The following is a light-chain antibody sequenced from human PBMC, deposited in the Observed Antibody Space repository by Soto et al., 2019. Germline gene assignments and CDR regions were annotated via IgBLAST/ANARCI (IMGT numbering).Light chain of an antibody. Sequence: EIVLTQFPATLSLSPGERATLSCRASQSVSTFLAWYQQKPGQAPRLVVYDASKRATGIPARFSGSGSGTDFTRTSSSLEPEDFAVYYCQQRSSWRVTFGGGTKVEIK. J-gene: IGKJ4*01. CDR2: DAS. CDR1: QSVSTF. V-gene: IGKV3-11*01. CDR3: QQRSSWRVT.